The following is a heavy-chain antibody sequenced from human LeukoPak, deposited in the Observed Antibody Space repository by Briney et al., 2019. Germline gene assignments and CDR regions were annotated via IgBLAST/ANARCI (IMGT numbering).Heavy chain of an antibody. V-gene: IGHV4-34*01. CDR1: GGSFSGYY. D-gene: IGHD5-24*01. J-gene: IGHJ4*02. CDR3: ANRRDGYNYNY. CDR2: INHSGST. Sequence: PSETLSLTCAVYGGSFSGYYWSWIRQPPGKGLEWIGEINHSGSTNDNPSLKSRVTISVDTSKNQFSLKLSSVTAADTAVYYCANRRDGYNYNYWGQGTLVTVSS.